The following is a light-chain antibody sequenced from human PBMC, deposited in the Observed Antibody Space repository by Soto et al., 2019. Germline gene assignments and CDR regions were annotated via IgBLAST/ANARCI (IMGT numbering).Light chain of an antibody. CDR1: QSVGSS. CDR3: QQRSDCPAIT. V-gene: IGKV3-11*01. CDR2: DAS. Sequence: EIVLTQSPATLSLSPGERATLSCRASQSVGSSLAWYQQKPGQAPSLLIYDASNRATGISARFSGSGSGTDFPLPISSLEPEDFAVYYCQQRSDCPAITFGQGTRLEIK. J-gene: IGKJ5*01.